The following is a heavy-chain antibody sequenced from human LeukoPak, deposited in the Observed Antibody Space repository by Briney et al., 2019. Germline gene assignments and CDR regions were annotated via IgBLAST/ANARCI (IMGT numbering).Heavy chain of an antibody. CDR3: ARVPSAAGTGYYYMDV. D-gene: IGHD6-13*01. Sequence: ASVKVSCKASGYTFTSYGISWVRQAPGQGLEWMGWISAYNGNTNYAQKLQGRVTMTTDTSTNTAYMELRSLRSDDTAVYYCARVPSAAGTGYYYMDVWGKGTTVTVSS. V-gene: IGHV1-18*01. CDR2: ISAYNGNT. J-gene: IGHJ6*03. CDR1: GYTFTSYG.